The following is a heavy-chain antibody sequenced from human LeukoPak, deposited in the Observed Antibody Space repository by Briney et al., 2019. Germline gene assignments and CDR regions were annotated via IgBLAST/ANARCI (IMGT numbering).Heavy chain of an antibody. CDR1: GYTFAAYY. D-gene: IGHD2-2*01. CDR3: ARVRYCSSNICPDFDY. Sequence: ASVKVSCKASGYTFAAYYMYWVRQAPGQGLEWMGMINPSDGSTNYAQKFQGRVTMTRDTSTSTVYMELSSLRSEDTAVYYCARVRYCSSNICPDFDYWGQGTLVTVSS. CDR2: INPSDGST. V-gene: IGHV1-46*01. J-gene: IGHJ4*02.